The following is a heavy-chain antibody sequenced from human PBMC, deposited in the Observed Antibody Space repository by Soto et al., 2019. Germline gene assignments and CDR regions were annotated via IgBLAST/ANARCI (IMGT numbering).Heavy chain of an antibody. Sequence: ASVKVSCKASGYTFTSYGISWVRQAPGQGLEWMGWISAYNGNTNYAQKFQGRVTITADESTSTAYMELSSLRSEDTAVYYCATVDYYDSSGYYGESRSYYYYYGMDVWGQGTTVNVS. CDR2: ISAYNGNT. J-gene: IGHJ6*02. CDR3: ATVDYYDSSGYYGESRSYYYYYGMDV. CDR1: GYTFTSYG. V-gene: IGHV1-18*01. D-gene: IGHD3-22*01.